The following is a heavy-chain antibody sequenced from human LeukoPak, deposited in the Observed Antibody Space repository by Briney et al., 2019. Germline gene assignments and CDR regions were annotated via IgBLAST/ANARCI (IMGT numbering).Heavy chain of an antibody. D-gene: IGHD2-2*01. CDR1: GFTFSAHW. Sequence: PGGSLRLSCAASGFTFSAHWMSWVRQAPGKGLEWVANIKQDESEKSYVDSVKGRFTISRDNAKNSLYLQMNSLRAEDTAVYYCAREKSIVVVPAATEEFDYWGQGTLVTVSS. J-gene: IGHJ4*02. CDR2: IKQDESEK. V-gene: IGHV3-7*01. CDR3: AREKSIVVVPAATEEFDY.